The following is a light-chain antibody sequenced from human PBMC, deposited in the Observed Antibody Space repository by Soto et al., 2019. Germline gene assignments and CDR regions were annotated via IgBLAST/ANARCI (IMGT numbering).Light chain of an antibody. CDR3: QQFAGS. V-gene: IGKV3-20*01. J-gene: IGKJ4*02. CDR1: QSVSPSS. CDR2: GAS. Sequence: EIVLTQSPGTPSLSPGERATLSCRASQSVSPSSLAWYQQKPGQSPRLLIYGASSRATGIPDRFSGRGSGTDFTLTITRLEPEDFAVYYCQQFAGSFGGGTKVDIK.